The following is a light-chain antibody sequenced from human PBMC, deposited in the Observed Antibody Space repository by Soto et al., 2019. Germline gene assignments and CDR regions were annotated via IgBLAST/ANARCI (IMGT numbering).Light chain of an antibody. CDR2: DVS. V-gene: IGLV2-8*01. Sequence: QSALTQSPSASGSPGQSVTISCTGTSSDIGGYNSASWYQQHPGKAPKVMIYDVSKRPSGVPDRFSGSKSGNTAALTVSALQAEDEADEYCSSYTDRNNLVFGTGTQLTVL. J-gene: IGLJ1*01. CDR1: SSDIGGYNS. CDR3: SSYTDRNNLV.